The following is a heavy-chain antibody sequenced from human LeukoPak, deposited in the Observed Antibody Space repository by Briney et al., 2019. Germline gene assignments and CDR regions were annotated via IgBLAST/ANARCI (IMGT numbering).Heavy chain of an antibody. CDR3: AKDLLLWFGELGLDY. J-gene: IGHJ4*02. D-gene: IGHD3-10*01. Sequence: GGSLGLSCAASGFTFSSYAMSWVRQAPGKGLEWVSAISGSGGSTYYADSVKGRFTISRDNSKNTLYLQMNSLRAEDTAVYYCAKDLLLWFGELGLDYWGQGTLVTVSS. CDR1: GFTFSSYA. V-gene: IGHV3-23*01. CDR2: ISGSGGST.